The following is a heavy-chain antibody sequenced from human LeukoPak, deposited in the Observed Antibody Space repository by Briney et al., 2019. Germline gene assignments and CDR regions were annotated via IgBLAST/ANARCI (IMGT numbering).Heavy chain of an antibody. CDR2: IYYSGST. CDR1: SGSISSGGYY. D-gene: IGHD3-22*01. Sequence: SETLSLTCTVSSGSISSGGYYWSWIRQHPGKGLEWIGYIYYSGSTYYNPSLKSRVTISVDTSKNQFSLKLSSVTAADTAVYYCARDPDYDSSGIPLWGQGTLVTVSS. V-gene: IGHV4-31*03. J-gene: IGHJ4*02. CDR3: ARDPDYDSSGIPL.